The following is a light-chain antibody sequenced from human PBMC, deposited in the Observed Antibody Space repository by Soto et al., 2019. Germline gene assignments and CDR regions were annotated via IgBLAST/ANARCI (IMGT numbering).Light chain of an antibody. V-gene: IGKV4-1*01. J-gene: IGKJ1*01. CDR1: QSVLYSSYNNNY. Sequence: DIVMTQSPDSLAVSLGERATINCKSSQSVLYSSYNNNYFAWYQQKPRQPPKLLIYWASTRESGVPDRFSGSGSGTDFTLTISSLQAEDVAVYYCQQYYSTPWTFGQGTKVEIK. CDR2: WAS. CDR3: QQYYSTPWT.